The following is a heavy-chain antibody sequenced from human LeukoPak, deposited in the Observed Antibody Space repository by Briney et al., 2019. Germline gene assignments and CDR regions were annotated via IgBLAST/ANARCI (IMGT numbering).Heavy chain of an antibody. CDR2: ISAYNGNT. CDR3: AREGGYSGYDSFDY. D-gene: IGHD5-12*01. CDR1: GYTFTSYG. V-gene: IGHV1-18*01. Sequence: ASVKVSCKASGYTFTSYGISWVRQAPGQGLEWMGWISAYNGNTNYAQKLQGRVTMTTDTSASTAYMELSSLRSEDTAVYYCAREGGYSGYDSFDYWGQGTLVTVSS. J-gene: IGHJ4*02.